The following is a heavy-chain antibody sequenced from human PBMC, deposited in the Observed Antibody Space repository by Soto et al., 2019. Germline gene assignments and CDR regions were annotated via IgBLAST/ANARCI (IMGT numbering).Heavy chain of an antibody. Sequence: PGGSLRLSCAGSGFTFSNYAMTWVRQAPGKGLEWLSYIDFDSSPIKYADSVMGRFTVSRDNAKGSLYLQMNNLRPEDTAIYYCARGLGTSCFFLWGPGILVTVSS. CDR1: GFTFSNYA. CDR2: IDFDSSPI. D-gene: IGHD2-2*01. CDR3: ARGLGTSCFFL. V-gene: IGHV3-48*04. J-gene: IGHJ4*02.